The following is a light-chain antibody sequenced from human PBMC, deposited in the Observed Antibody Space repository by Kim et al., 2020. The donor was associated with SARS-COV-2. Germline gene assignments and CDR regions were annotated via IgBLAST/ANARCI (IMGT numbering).Light chain of an antibody. Sequence: LSPGEKATPSCRARQSVPSSALAGYHRKPGLAPRLLIYGASSRPTGVPDRFGGSGSGTDFTLTVTRLEPEDFAVYYCQQHGDSPYTFGQGTKLEI. CDR1: QSVPSSA. CDR2: GAS. CDR3: QQHGDSPYT. J-gene: IGKJ2*01. V-gene: IGKV3-20*01.